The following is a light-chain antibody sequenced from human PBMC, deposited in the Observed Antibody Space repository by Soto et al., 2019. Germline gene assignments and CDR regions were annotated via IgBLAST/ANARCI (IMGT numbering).Light chain of an antibody. V-gene: IGKV3-11*01. Sequence: EIVLTQSPATLSLSPGERATLSCRASQSVSNSLVWFQQKPGQAPRLLIYDASNRATDIPARFSGSGSGTDFTLTISSREPEDLAVYYCQQRRNWPRTFGQGTKLEIK. J-gene: IGKJ2*01. CDR1: QSVSNS. CDR3: QQRRNWPRT. CDR2: DAS.